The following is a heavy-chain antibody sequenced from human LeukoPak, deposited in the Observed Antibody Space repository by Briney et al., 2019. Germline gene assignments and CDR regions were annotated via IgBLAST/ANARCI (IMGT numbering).Heavy chain of an antibody. Sequence: GGSLRLSCAPSGFTFSRHGMHWVRQAPGKGLEWVAIISNDGSRKYYAHSVEGRFTISRDNSKNTLYLQMDSLRGEDTAVYYCARDRAWNYFDYWGQGTLVTVSS. V-gene: IGHV3-30*03. CDR1: GFTFSRHG. CDR2: ISNDGSRK. D-gene: IGHD3-3*01. CDR3: ARDRAWNYFDY. J-gene: IGHJ4*02.